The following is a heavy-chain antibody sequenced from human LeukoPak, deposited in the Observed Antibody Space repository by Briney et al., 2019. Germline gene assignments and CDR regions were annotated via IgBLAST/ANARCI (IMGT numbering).Heavy chain of an antibody. V-gene: IGHV4-30-4*08. D-gene: IGHD1-26*01. CDR3: ASQKWELPYYFDY. CDR1: GGSISSGDYY. Sequence: PSQTLSLTCTVSGGSISSGDYYLSWIRQPPGKGLEWIGYIYYSGSTYYNPSLKRRVTISVATSKTQFSLKLTSVTAAATAVYYCASQKWELPYYFDYWGQGTLVTVSS. CDR2: IYYSGST. J-gene: IGHJ4*02.